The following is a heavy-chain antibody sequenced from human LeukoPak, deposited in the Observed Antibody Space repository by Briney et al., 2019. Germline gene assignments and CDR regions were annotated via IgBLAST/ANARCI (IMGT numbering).Heavy chain of an antibody. D-gene: IGHD6-19*01. CDR2: IKSKTDGGTT. J-gene: IGHJ4*02. CDR1: GFPFSNAW. CDR3: TTVNVEWLVRNPIDY. V-gene: IGHV3-15*01. Sequence: GGTLRLPYAAWGFPFSNAWMIGVRQARGKGLEWVGGIKSKTDGGTTDYAARVKGNFTIPRDESKIHGDQRINTLKTGDTALSYCTTVNVEWLVRNPIDYWGQGTLVTVSS.